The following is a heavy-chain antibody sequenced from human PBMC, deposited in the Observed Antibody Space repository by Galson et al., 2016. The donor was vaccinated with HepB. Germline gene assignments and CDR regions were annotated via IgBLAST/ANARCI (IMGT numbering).Heavy chain of an antibody. V-gene: IGHV3-64D*06. J-gene: IGHJ4*02. CDR3: VKDGPGGGWYDFDY. CDR2: VSISGDIT. CDR1: GFTFTYYS. D-gene: IGHD6-19*01. Sequence: SLRLSCAASGFTFTYYSMHWVRQAPGKGLEYVSSVSISGDITHYGDAAKGRFTISRDNSKDTLYLQMSSLRPDDTAVYYCVKDGPGGGWYDFDYWGPGILVTVSS.